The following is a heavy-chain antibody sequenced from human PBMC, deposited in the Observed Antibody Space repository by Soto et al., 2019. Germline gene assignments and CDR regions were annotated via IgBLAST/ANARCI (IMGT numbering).Heavy chain of an antibody. CDR3: ARGVYYFDY. Sequence: EVQLVESGGGLVKPGGSLRLSCAASGFTFSTYTLSWVRQAPGKGLEWVSSISSGSSYIYYAGSVKGRFTISRDNAKNSLYLQMNSLRAEDTAVYYCARGVYYFDYWGQGTLVTVSS. V-gene: IGHV3-21*01. CDR1: GFTFSTYT. J-gene: IGHJ4*02. CDR2: ISSGSSYI.